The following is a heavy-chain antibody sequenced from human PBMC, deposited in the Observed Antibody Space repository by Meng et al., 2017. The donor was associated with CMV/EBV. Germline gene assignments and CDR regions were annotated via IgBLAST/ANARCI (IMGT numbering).Heavy chain of an antibody. CDR3: ARAYDYGDYDSCYFDY. J-gene: IGHJ4*02. CDR1: GFAVSGNY. V-gene: IGHV3-53*01. D-gene: IGHD4-17*01. Sequence: GESLKISCAASGFAVSGNYMSWVRQAPGKGLQWVSVIYSGDSTYYADSVEGRFTISRDNSKNTLYLQMNSLRAEDTAVYYCARAYDYGDYDSCYFDYWGQGTLVTVSS. CDR2: IYSGDST.